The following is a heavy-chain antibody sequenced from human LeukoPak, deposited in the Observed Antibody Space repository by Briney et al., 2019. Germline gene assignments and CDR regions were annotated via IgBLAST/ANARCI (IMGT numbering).Heavy chain of an antibody. D-gene: IGHD5-18*01. V-gene: IGHV3-30-3*01. CDR3: ARDPKGGFSYGWGAFDI. J-gene: IGHJ3*02. Sequence: GGSLRLSCAASGFTFSSCAMHWVRQAPGKGLEWVAIISYDGNNKYYADSVKGRFIISRDNSKNTLYLQMNSLRAEDTALYYCARDPKGGFSYGWGAFDIWGQGTMVTVS. CDR1: GFTFSSCA. CDR2: ISYDGNNK.